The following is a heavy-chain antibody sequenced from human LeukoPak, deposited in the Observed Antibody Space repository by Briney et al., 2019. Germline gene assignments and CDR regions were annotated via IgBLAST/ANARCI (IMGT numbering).Heavy chain of an antibody. Sequence: ASVKVSCKTSGYRFNAYGISWVRQAPGQGLEWMGWISGYNGNTNYGEKVQGRLTMTLDTSTTTAYMELSGLRSDDTAVYYCARVFDFGDNGDDAFDTWGQGTLVTVSS. D-gene: IGHD4-17*01. CDR1: GYRFNAYG. CDR3: ARVFDFGDNGDDAFDT. CDR2: ISGYNGNT. V-gene: IGHV1-18*01. J-gene: IGHJ3*02.